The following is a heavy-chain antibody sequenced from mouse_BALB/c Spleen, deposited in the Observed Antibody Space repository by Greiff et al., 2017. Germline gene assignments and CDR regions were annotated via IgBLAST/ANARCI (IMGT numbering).Heavy chain of an antibody. V-gene: IGHV5-6-4*01. CDR3: TRAIITTVVLYYFDY. Sequence: EVMLVESGGGLVKPGGSLKLSCVASGFTFSSYTMSWVRQTPEKRLEWVATISSGGRYTYYPDSVKGRFTISRDNAKNTLYLQMSSLKSEDTAMYYCTRAIITTVVLYYFDYWGQGTTLTVSS. CDR2: ISSGGRYT. CDR1: GFTFSSYT. J-gene: IGHJ2*01. D-gene: IGHD1-1*01.